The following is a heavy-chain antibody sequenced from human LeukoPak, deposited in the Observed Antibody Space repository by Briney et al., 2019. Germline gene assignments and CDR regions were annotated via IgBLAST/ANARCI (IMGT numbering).Heavy chain of an antibody. Sequence: SETLSLTCTVSGGSISSYYWGWIRQPPGKGLEWIGSIYHSGSTYYDPSLKSRVTISVDTSKNQFSLKLSSVTAADTAVYYCARFDGGSYDAFDIWGQGTMVTVSS. D-gene: IGHD1-26*01. J-gene: IGHJ3*02. CDR1: GGSISSYY. V-gene: IGHV4-38-2*02. CDR3: ARFDGGSYDAFDI. CDR2: IYHSGST.